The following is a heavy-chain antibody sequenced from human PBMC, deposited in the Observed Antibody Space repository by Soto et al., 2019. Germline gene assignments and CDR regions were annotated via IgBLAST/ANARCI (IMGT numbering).Heavy chain of an antibody. J-gene: IGHJ6*02. V-gene: IGHV6-1*01. D-gene: IGHD1-7*01. CDR2: TYYRSKWYN. Sequence: SQTLSLTCAISGDSVSSNSAAWNWIRQSPSRGLEWLGRTYYRSKWYNDYAVSVKSRITINPDTSKNQFSLQLNSVTPEDTAVYYCARGRPYNGNYVGHDYYYGMDVWGQGTTVTVSS. CDR3: ARGRPYNGNYVGHDYYYGMDV. CDR1: GDSVSSNSAA.